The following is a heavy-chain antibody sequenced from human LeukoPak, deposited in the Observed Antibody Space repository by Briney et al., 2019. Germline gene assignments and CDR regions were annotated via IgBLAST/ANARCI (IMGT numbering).Heavy chain of an antibody. J-gene: IGHJ2*01. D-gene: IGHD2-2*01. Sequence: ASVKVSCKASGYTFTGYYMHWVRQAPGQGLEWMGWINPNSGGTNYAQKFQGRVTMTRDASISTAYMELSRLRSDDTAVYYCARDNNLGYCSSTSCYPNWYFDLWGRGTLVTVSS. V-gene: IGHV1-2*02. CDR3: ARDNNLGYCSSTSCYPNWYFDL. CDR2: INPNSGGT. CDR1: GYTFTGYY.